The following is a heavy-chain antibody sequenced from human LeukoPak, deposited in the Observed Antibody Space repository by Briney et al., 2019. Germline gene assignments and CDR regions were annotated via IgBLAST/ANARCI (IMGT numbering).Heavy chain of an antibody. V-gene: IGHV4-39*07. CDR3: ARKGYSYGYRY. Sequence: WGSLSLSCAVSGCSFSSSSYYWVWLRQPPGKGLEWFGSIYCSGSTYDNPSLKSCVTISVDTSKNQFSMKLSSVTAADTAVYYCARKGYSYGYRYWGQGTLVTVSS. J-gene: IGHJ4*02. CDR1: GCSFSSSSYY. CDR2: IYCSGST. D-gene: IGHD5-18*01.